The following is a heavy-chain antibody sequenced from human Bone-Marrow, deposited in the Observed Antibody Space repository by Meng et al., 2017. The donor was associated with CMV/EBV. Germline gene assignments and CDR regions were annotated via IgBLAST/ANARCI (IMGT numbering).Heavy chain of an antibody. CDR2: INHSGST. CDR3: ARGVRVYCSSTSCSYYYYGMAV. D-gene: IGHD2-2*01. CDR1: GGSFSGYY. J-gene: IGHJ6*02. Sequence: SETLSLTCAVYGGSFSGYYWSWIRQPPGKGLEWIGEINHSGSTNYNPSLKSRVTISVDTSKNQFSLKLSSVTAADTAVYYCARGVRVYCSSTSCSYYYYGMAVWGPGNTVNVSS. V-gene: IGHV4-34*01.